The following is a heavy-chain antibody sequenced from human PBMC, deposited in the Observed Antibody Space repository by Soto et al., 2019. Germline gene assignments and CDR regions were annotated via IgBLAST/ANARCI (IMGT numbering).Heavy chain of an antibody. CDR1: GYTFTSYD. CDR3: ARVGYYDILTGYLYYYYYYMDV. CDR2: MNPNSGNT. Sequence: GASVKVSCKASGYTFTSYDINWVRQATGQGLEWMGWMNPNSGNTGYAQKFQGRVTMTRNTSISTAYMELSSLRSEDTAVYYCARVGYYDILTGYLYYYYYYMDVWGKGTTVTVSS. V-gene: IGHV1-8*01. D-gene: IGHD3-9*01. J-gene: IGHJ6*03.